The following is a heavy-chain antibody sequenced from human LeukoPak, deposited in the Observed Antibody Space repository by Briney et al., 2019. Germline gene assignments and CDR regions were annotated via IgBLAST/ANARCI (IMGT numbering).Heavy chain of an antibody. CDR2: INHSGST. V-gene: IGHV4-34*01. Sequence: SETLSLTCAVYGGSFSGYYWSWIRQPPGKGLEWIGEINHSGSTNYNPSLESRVTISVDTSKNQFSLKLSSVTAADTAVYYCARAQKTYYYDSSGYYRNAFDIWGQGTMVTVSS. CDR1: GGSFSGYY. D-gene: IGHD3-22*01. CDR3: ARAQKTYYYDSSGYYRNAFDI. J-gene: IGHJ3*02.